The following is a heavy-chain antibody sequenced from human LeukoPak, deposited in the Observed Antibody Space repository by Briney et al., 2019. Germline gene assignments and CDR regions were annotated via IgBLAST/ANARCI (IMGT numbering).Heavy chain of an antibody. CDR1: GYTFTSYD. CDR2: MNPNSGNT. V-gene: IGHV1-8*01. D-gene: IGHD3-16*01. CDR3: ARAGPFTQGAFDI. J-gene: IGHJ3*02. Sequence: ASVKVSCKASGYTFTSYDINWVRQATGQGLEWMGWMNPNSGNTGYAQKFQGIVTMTRNTSISTAYMELSSLRSEDTAVYYCARAGPFTQGAFDIWGQGTMVTVSS.